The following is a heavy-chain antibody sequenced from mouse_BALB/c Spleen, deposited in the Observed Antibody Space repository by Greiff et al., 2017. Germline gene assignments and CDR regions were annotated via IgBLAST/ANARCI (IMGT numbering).Heavy chain of an antibody. J-gene: IGHJ4*01. CDR1: GFSLTGYG. CDR2: IWGDGST. CDR3: ARADDGCYAGMGY. V-gene: IGHV2-6-7*01. D-gene: IGHD2-3*01. Sequence: VQLQESGPGLVAPSQSLSITCTVSGFSLTGYGVNWVRQPPGKGLEWLGMIWGDGSTDYNSALKSRLSTSKDNSKSQVFLKMNSLQTDDTARYYCARADDGCYAGMGYWGQGTSVTVSS.